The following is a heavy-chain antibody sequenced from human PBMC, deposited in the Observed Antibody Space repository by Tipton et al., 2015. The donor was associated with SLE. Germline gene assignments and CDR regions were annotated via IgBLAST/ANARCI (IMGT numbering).Heavy chain of an antibody. Sequence: SLRLSCAASGFTFDDYAMHWVRQAPGKGLAWVSGISWNSGSIGYADSVKGRFTISRDNAKNSLYLQMNSLRAEDTALYYCAYSSGFYLDYWGQGTLVTVSS. CDR1: GFTFDDYA. J-gene: IGHJ4*02. CDR2: ISWNSGSI. CDR3: AYSSGFYLDY. D-gene: IGHD2-15*01. V-gene: IGHV3-9*01.